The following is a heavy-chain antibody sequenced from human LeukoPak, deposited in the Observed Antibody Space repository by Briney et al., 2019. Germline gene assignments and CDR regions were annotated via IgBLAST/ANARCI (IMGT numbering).Heavy chain of an antibody. CDR3: ARVAPQWLAPIDY. CDR1: GYTFTNFE. V-gene: IGHV1-8*03. D-gene: IGHD6-19*01. CDR2: MNPNSGNS. J-gene: IGHJ4*02. Sequence: ASVKVSCKASGYTFTNFEVNWVPQAAGQGLEWMGWMNPNSGNSGFAQKFQGRVTITSDNSISTAYMEVSGLTPDDTAVYFCARVAPQWLAPIDYWGQGTLVIVTS.